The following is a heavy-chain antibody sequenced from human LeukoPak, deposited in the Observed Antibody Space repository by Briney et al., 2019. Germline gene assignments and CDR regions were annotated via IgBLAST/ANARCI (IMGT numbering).Heavy chain of an antibody. CDR3: ARDLYSYDSSGYVDY. Sequence: ASVKVSCKASGYTFTGYSMHWVRQAPGQGLEWMGWIKPKGGGTNYEQKFQGRVTMTRDTSISTAYMELSRLRSDDTAVYYCARDLYSYDSSGYVDYRGPGTLVTVSS. D-gene: IGHD3-22*01. CDR2: IKPKGGGT. CDR1: GYTFTGYS. V-gene: IGHV1-2*02. J-gene: IGHJ4*02.